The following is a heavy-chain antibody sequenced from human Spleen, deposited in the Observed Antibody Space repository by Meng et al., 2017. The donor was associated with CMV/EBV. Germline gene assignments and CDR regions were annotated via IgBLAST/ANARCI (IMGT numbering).Heavy chain of an antibody. Sequence: QVQLQQWGAGLLKPSETLSLTCAVYGGSFSGYYWSWIRQPPGKGLEWIGEIYHSGSTNYNPSLKSRVTISVDKSKNQFSLNLSSVTAADTAVYYCARVGQWLPIDYWGQGTLVTVPS. CDR2: IYHSGST. CDR3: ARVGQWLPIDY. CDR1: GGSFSGYY. D-gene: IGHD6-19*01. J-gene: IGHJ4*02. V-gene: IGHV4-34*01.